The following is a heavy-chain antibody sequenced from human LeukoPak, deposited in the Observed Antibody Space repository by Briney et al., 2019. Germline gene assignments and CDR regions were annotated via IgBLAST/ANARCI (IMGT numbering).Heavy chain of an antibody. D-gene: IGHD3-3*01. CDR2: INHSGST. CDR3: ARGFITIFGVDPFDY. V-gene: IGHV4-34*01. J-gene: IGHJ4*02. CDR1: GGSFSGYY. Sequence: SETLSLTCAVYGGSFSGYYWSWIRQPPGKGLEWIGEINHSGSTNYNPSLKSRVTISVDTSKNQFSLKLSSVTAADTAVYYCARGFITIFGVDPFDYWGLGTLVTVSS.